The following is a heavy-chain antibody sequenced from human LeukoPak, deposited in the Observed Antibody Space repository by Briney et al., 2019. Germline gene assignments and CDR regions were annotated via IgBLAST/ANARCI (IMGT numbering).Heavy chain of an antibody. J-gene: IGHJ3*02. Sequence: SETLSLTCAVYGGSFSGYYWSWIRQPPGKGLEWIGEINHSGSTNYNPSLKSRVTISVDTSKNQFSLKLSSVTAADTAVYYCARDSDRRGAFDIWGQGTMVTVSS. CDR2: INHSGST. V-gene: IGHV4-34*01. CDR1: GGSFSGYY. D-gene: IGHD3-10*01. CDR3: ARDSDRRGAFDI.